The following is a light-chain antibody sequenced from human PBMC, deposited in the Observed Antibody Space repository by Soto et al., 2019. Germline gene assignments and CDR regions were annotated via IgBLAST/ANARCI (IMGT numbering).Light chain of an antibody. CDR2: AAS. Sequence: AIRMTQSPSSFSASTGDRVTITCRASQGISSYLAWYQHKPGKAPKLLIYAASTLQSGVPSRFSGSGSGTDFTLTISCLQSEDFATYYCQQYYSYPPDTFGQGTRLEIK. J-gene: IGKJ5*01. CDR1: QGISSY. V-gene: IGKV1-8*01. CDR3: QQYYSYPPDT.